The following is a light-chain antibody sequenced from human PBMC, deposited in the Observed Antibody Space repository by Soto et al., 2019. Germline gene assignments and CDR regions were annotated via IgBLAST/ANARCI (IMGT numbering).Light chain of an antibody. V-gene: IGLV3-21*04. CDR1: NIGSNS. CDR3: QVWDNSGDHPRV. J-gene: IGLJ2*01. Sequence: SYELTQPPSVSVAPGKTAKITCGGNNIGSNSVHWYQQKPGQAPVLVIYYDSDRPSGIPERFSGSNSGNTATLTISRVEAGDEADYFCQVWDNSGDHPRVFGGGTKLTVL. CDR2: YDS.